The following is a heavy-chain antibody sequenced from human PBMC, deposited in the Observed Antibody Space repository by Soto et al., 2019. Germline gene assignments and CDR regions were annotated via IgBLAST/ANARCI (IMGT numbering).Heavy chain of an antibody. CDR2: ISWNSGSI. CDR3: AKDMSGSGSYYNNWFDP. J-gene: IGHJ5*02. Sequence: GGSLRLSCAASGFTFDDYAMHWVRQAPGKGLEWVSGISWNSGSIGYADSVKGRFTISRDNAKNSLYLQMNSLRAEDTALYYCAKDMSGSGSYYNNWFDPWGQGTLVTVSS. CDR1: GFTFDDYA. V-gene: IGHV3-9*01. D-gene: IGHD3-10*01.